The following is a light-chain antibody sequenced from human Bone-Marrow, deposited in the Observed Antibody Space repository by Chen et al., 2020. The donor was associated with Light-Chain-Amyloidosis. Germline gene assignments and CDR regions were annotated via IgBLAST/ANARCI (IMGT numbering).Light chain of an antibody. CDR3: VAWDDSLNGPM. V-gene: IGLV1-44*01. J-gene: IGLJ3*02. CDR2: NND. CDR1: ISNIGSNS. Sequence: QSVLTQPPSPSGTPGHRFTISCSGGISNIGSNSVNWHQQLPGTAPRLLIYNNDRRPSGVPDRFSGSKSGTSASLAISVLQSEDEADYYCVAWDDSLNGPMFGGGTKLTVL.